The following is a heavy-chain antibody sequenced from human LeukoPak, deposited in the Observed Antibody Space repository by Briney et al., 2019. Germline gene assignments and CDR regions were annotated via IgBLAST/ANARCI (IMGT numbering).Heavy chain of an antibody. J-gene: IGHJ2*01. CDR3: ARGVATIRWYFDL. CDR2: IYHSGST. V-gene: IGHV4-30-2*01. D-gene: IGHD5-24*01. CDR1: RVSISSGGNS. Sequence: SQTLSLTCAVSRVSISSGGNSWSRIRQPPGKGLEWIGYIYHSGSTYYNPSLKSRVTISVDRSKNQFSLKLSSVTAADTAVYYCARGVATIRWYFDLWGRGSLVTVSS.